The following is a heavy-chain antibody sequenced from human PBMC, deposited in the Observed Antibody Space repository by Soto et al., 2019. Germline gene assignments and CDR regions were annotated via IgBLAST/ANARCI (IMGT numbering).Heavy chain of an antibody. CDR2: IYYSGST. V-gene: IGHV4-39*01. Sequence: PSETLSLTCTVSGGSISSGDYYWGWIRQPPGKGLEWIGSIYYSGSTYYNPSLKSRVTISVDTSKNQFSLKLSSVTAADTAVYYCARLNRRGVVVPENYGMDVWGQGTTVTVSS. CDR1: GGSISSGDYY. CDR3: ARLNRRGVVVPENYGMDV. D-gene: IGHD3-22*01. J-gene: IGHJ6*02.